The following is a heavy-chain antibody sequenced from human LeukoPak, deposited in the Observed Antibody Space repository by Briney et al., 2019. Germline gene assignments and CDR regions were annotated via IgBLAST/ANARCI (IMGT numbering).Heavy chain of an antibody. J-gene: IGHJ4*02. V-gene: IGHV3-7*01. CDR3: ARGRRVAARPFDY. D-gene: IGHD6-6*01. CDR2: INRDGSER. Sequence: GGSLRLSCAASGFTFSNYWMTWVRQAPGKGLEWVANINRDGSERYYVDSVKGRFTISRDDAKSSLYLQMNSLRAEDTAVYYCARGRRVAARPFDYWGQGTLVTVSS. CDR1: GFTFSNYW.